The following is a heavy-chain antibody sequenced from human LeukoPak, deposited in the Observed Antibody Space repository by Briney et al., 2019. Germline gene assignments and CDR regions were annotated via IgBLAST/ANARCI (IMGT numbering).Heavy chain of an antibody. CDR2: IYSGGST. Sequence: GGSLRLSCAASGFTVSSNYMNWVRQAPGKGLEWVSVIYSGGSTYYADSVKGRFTISRDNSKNTLYLQMNSLRAEDTAVYYCARRRGDGYNFGTSDYWPQGTLVTVPS. CDR3: ARRRGDGYNFGTSDY. V-gene: IGHV3-66*01. J-gene: IGHJ4*02. D-gene: IGHD5-24*01. CDR1: GFTVSSNY.